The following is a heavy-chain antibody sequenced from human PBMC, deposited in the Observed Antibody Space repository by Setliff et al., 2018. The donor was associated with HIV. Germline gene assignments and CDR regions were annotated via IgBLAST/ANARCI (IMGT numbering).Heavy chain of an antibody. CDR2: ISSSGSSR. CDR3: AKGVKYLDP. J-gene: IGHJ5*02. Sequence: SAASGFTFSSYSFSWVRQAPGKGLEWVSYISSSGSSRYYADSVKGRFTISRDNSINLLYLHMHRLIAEDTAVYYCAKGVKYLDPWGQGTLVTVSS. CDR1: GFTFSSYS. V-gene: IGHV3-48*01. D-gene: IGHD2-2*02.